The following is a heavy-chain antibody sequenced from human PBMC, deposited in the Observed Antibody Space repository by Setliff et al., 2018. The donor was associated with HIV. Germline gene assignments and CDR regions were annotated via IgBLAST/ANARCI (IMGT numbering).Heavy chain of an antibody. CDR1: GFTFSSYT. Sequence: GESLKISCAASGFTFSSYTMNWVRQAPGKGLEWISYISSSGSSIYLANSVKGRFIISRDNAKNALNLQMNSLRAEDTAVYYCARDWGEHYYSSGFSSWGQGTLVTVSS. V-gene: IGHV3-48*04. D-gene: IGHD3-22*01. CDR2: ISSSGSSI. CDR3: ARDWGEHYYSSGFSS. J-gene: IGHJ5*02.